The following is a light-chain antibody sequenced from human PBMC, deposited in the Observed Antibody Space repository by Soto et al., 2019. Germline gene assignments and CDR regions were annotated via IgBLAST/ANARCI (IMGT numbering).Light chain of an antibody. CDR1: QSVSSSY. Sequence: EIVLTQSPGTQSLSPGERATLSCRASQSVSSSYLAWYQQKPGQAPRLLIYGASSRATGIPDRFSGSGAGTDFTLTISRLEAEDFAVYYCQQYGSSPSFGGGTKVEIK. CDR3: QQYGSSPS. CDR2: GAS. J-gene: IGKJ4*01. V-gene: IGKV3-20*01.